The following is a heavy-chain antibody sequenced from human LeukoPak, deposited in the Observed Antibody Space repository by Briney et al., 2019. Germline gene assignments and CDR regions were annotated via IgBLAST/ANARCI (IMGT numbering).Heavy chain of an antibody. J-gene: IGHJ4*02. CDR1: GFTFSSYA. CDR2: ISGSGGST. CDR3: AKVYDFWSGYYYFDY. Sequence: SGGSLRLSCAASGFTFSSYAMSWVRQAPGKGLEWVSAISGSGGSTYYADSVKGRFTISRDNSKNTLYLQMNSLRAEDTAVYYCAKVYDFWSGYYYFDYWGQGTLVTVSS. V-gene: IGHV3-23*01. D-gene: IGHD3-3*01.